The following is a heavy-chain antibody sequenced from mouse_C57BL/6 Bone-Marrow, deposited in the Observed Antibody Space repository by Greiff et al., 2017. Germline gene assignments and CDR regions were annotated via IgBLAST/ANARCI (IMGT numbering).Heavy chain of an antibody. D-gene: IGHD3-2*01. J-gene: IGHJ3*01. CDR1: GYTFTSYW. CDR3: ARPLDSSGYVWFAY. Sequence: QVQLQQPGAELVKPGASVKLSCKASGYTFTSYWMQWVKQRPGQGLEWIGESDPSDSYTNYNQKFKGKATLTVDTSSSTAYMQLSSLTSEDSAVYYCARPLDSSGYVWFAYWGQGTLVTVSA. V-gene: IGHV1-50*01. CDR2: SDPSDSYT.